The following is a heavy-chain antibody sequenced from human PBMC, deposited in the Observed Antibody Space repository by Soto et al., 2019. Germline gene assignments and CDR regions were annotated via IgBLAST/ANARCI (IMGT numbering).Heavy chain of an antibody. J-gene: IGHJ4*02. Sequence: GSGPTLVNPTQTLTLTCTFSGFSLSTSGVGVGWIRQPPGKALEWLALIYWNDDKRYSPSLKSRLTITKDTSKNQVVLTMTNMDPVDTATYYCAHRSIIAAYSSYHFDYWGQGTLVTVSS. CDR1: GFSLSTSGVG. V-gene: IGHV2-5*01. CDR3: AHRSIIAAYSSYHFDY. D-gene: IGHD6-6*01. CDR2: IYWNDDK.